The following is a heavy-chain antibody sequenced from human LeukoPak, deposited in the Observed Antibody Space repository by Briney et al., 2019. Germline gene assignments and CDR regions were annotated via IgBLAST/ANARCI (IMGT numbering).Heavy chain of an antibody. Sequence: TGGSLRLSCAASGFTFSSYWMSWVRQAPGKGLEWVANIKQDGSAKSYGDSVRGRFTISRDNAKNSLFLQMNSLRAEDTAVYYCARDNGYSSFDCWGQGTLVTVSS. CDR3: ARDNGYSSFDC. CDR2: IKQDGSAK. D-gene: IGHD5-18*01. J-gene: IGHJ4*02. V-gene: IGHV3-7*01. CDR1: GFTFSSYW.